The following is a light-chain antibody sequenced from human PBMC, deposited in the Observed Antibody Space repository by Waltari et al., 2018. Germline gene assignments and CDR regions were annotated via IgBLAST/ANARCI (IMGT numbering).Light chain of an antibody. CDR3: QQYKTYPIT. V-gene: IGKV1-16*02. CDR1: QDIRNY. CDR2: AAS. Sequence: DIQMTKSPSSLSASVRDRVSITCRASQDIRNYLAWFQHKPGEAPKPLIYAASSLQSGVPSNFSGSGSGTDFTLTISSLQPEDFATYYCQQYKTYPITFGQGTRLEI. J-gene: IGKJ5*01.